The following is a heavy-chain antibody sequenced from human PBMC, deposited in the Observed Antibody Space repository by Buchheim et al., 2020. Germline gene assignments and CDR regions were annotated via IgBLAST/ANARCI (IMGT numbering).Heavy chain of an antibody. V-gene: IGHV3-74*01. CDR3: ATGSVPYAFDM. Sequence: EVQLVESGGGLVQPGGSLRLSCAASGFTFSDYWMHWVRQVPGKGLVYISDINSGWSITNYADSVKGRFTIPRDNAKNTLYLQMNSLTAEDTAVYYCATGSVPYAFDMWGQGT. J-gene: IGHJ3*02. CDR1: GFTFSDYW. D-gene: IGHD3-3*01. CDR2: INSGWSIT.